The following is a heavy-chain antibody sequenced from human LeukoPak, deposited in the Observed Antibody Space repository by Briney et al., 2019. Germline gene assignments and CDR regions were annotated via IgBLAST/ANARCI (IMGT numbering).Heavy chain of an antibody. D-gene: IGHD1-26*01. J-gene: IGHJ4*02. Sequence: SETLSLTCTVSGGSISSYYWSWIRQPPGKGLEWIGYIYYSGSTNYNPSLKSRVTISVDTSKNQFSLKLSSVTAADTAVYYCARGIVGATSYFDYWGQGTLVTVS. CDR2: IYYSGST. CDR1: GGSISSYY. V-gene: IGHV4-59*01. CDR3: ARGIVGATSYFDY.